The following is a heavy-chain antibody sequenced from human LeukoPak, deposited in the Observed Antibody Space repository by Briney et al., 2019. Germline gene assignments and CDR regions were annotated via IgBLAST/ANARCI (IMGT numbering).Heavy chain of an antibody. CDR1: GYSISSGYY. V-gene: IGHV4-38-2*02. Sequence: SETLSLTCTVSGYSISSGYYWGWIRQPAGKGLEWIGRIYGSGSTDYNPSLKSRVTMSIDTSKNQFSLNLISVTAADTAVYYCARDSGTTGEVKFDPWGQGTLVTVSS. CDR3: ARDSGTTGEVKFDP. J-gene: IGHJ5*02. D-gene: IGHD3-10*01. CDR2: IYGSGST.